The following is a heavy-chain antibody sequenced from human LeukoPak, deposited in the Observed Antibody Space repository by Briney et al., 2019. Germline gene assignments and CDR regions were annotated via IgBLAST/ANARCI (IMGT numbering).Heavy chain of an antibody. Sequence: PGGSLRLSCAASGFTFSLYWMTWVRQSPGKGLEWVADINPDGRQKYSVDSVKGRFTISRDNAKNSLFLQMNSLRAEDTAVYYCVRQMIRFWFDPWGQGTQVTVSS. CDR3: VRQMIRFWFDP. V-gene: IGHV3-7*01. CDR1: GFTFSLYW. D-gene: IGHD3-16*01. J-gene: IGHJ5*02. CDR2: INPDGRQK.